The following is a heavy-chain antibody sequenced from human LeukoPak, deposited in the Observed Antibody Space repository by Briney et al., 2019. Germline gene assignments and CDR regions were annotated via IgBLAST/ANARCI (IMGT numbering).Heavy chain of an antibody. J-gene: IGHJ4*02. CDR2: ISSNGGST. Sequence: GGSLRLSCSASAFTFSSYGMHWVRQAPGKGLEYVSAISSNGGSTYYADSVKGRFTISRDNSKNTLYLQMSSLRAEDTAVYYCVKDRRYSSNWYYFDYWGQGTLVIVSS. CDR3: VKDRRYSSNWYYFDY. D-gene: IGHD6-13*01. V-gene: IGHV3-64D*09. CDR1: AFTFSSYG.